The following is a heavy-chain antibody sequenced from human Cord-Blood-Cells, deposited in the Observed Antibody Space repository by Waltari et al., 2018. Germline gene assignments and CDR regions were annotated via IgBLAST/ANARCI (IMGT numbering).Heavy chain of an antibody. CDR2: IKQDGSEK. CDR1: GFTFSSHW. Sequence: EVQLVESGGGLVQPGGSLRLSCAASGFTFSSHWMSWVRQAPGKGLEWVANIKQDGSEKYYVDSVKGRFTISRDNAKNSLYLQMNSLRAEDTAVYYCARDRSSWVWYFDLWGRGTLVTVSS. J-gene: IGHJ2*01. D-gene: IGHD6-13*01. V-gene: IGHV3-7*01. CDR3: ARDRSSWVWYFDL.